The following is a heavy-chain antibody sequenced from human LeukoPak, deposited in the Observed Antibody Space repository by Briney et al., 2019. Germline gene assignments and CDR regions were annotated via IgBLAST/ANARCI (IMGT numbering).Heavy chain of an antibody. CDR2: IYHSGST. CDR3: ARGVLYYDSSGYPDY. D-gene: IGHD3-22*01. CDR1: GYSISSGYY. J-gene: IGHJ4*02. Sequence: SETLSLTCTVSGYSISSGYYWGWIRQPPGKGLEWIGSIYHSGSTYYNPSLKSRVTISVDTSKNQFSLKLSSVTAADTAVYYCARGVLYYDSSGYPDYWGQGTLVTVSS. V-gene: IGHV4-38-2*02.